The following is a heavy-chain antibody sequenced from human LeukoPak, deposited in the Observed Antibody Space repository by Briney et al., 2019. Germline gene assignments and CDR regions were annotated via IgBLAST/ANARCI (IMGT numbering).Heavy chain of an antibody. Sequence: SETLSLTCTVSGGSISSYYWSWIRQHPGKGLEWIGYIYYSGSTYYNPSLKSRVTISVDTSKNQFSLKLSSVTAADTAVYYCARVQGGLLRHYYYYGMDVWGQGTTVTVSS. CDR2: IYYSGST. D-gene: IGHD2-15*01. J-gene: IGHJ6*02. CDR1: GGSISSYY. CDR3: ARVQGGLLRHYYYYGMDV. V-gene: IGHV4-59*06.